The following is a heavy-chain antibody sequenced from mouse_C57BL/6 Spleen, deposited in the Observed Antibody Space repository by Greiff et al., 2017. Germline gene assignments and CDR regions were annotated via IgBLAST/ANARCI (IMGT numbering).Heavy chain of an antibody. CDR1: GFTFSSYG. CDR2: ISSGGSYP. J-gene: IGHJ2*01. Sequence: EVQLVESGGDLVKPGGSLKLSCAASGFTFSSYGMSWVRQTPDKRLEWVATISSGGSYPYYPDSVKGRFTISRDNAKNTLYLQSSSLKSEDTAMYYCARHEDYYGSSPDYWGQGTTLTVSS. D-gene: IGHD1-1*01. CDR3: ARHEDYYGSSPDY. V-gene: IGHV5-6*01.